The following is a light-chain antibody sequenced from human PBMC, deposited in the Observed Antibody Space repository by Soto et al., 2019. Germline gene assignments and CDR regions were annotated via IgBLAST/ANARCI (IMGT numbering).Light chain of an antibody. J-gene: IGKJ1*01. V-gene: IGKV1-5*01. CDR1: QSIGSW. CDR3: QQYNNYWT. CDR2: DAS. Sequence: DLQMTQSPSTLSASVGDRVTITCRASQSIGSWLAWYQQKPGKAPKVLIYDASSLESGVPSRFSGSGSGTEFTLTITTLQPDDFATYYCQQYNNYWTFGQGTKVDIK.